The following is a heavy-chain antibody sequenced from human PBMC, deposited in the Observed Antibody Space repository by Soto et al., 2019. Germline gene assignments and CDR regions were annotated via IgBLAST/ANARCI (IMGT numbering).Heavy chain of an antibody. CDR3: ARDITVTSVY. V-gene: IGHV3-23*01. CDR1: GFSFNPYV. CDR2: IRSNTAIT. D-gene: IGHD1-20*01. Sequence: GGSLRLSCVASGFSFNPYVMAWVRQAPGKGLEWVSAIRSNTAITYYPDSMRGRFTISRDNSKNTMYLQMNSLRAEDTAVYFCARDITVTSVYWGQGTLVTVSS. J-gene: IGHJ4*02.